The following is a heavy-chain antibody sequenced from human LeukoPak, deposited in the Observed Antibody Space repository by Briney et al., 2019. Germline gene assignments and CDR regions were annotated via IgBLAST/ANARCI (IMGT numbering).Heavy chain of an antibody. Sequence: SETLSLTCSVSGGSVSSGTYYETWIRQPPGKGLEWIGHVYFSGTSSYNPSLKSRVTISADTSKNQFSLKLISVTAADTAVYFCARRRMIRGVIIFDYWGPGAPVTVSS. J-gene: IGHJ4*02. CDR2: VYFSGTS. D-gene: IGHD3-10*01. V-gene: IGHV4-61*01. CDR1: GGSVSSGTYY. CDR3: ARRRMIRGVIIFDY.